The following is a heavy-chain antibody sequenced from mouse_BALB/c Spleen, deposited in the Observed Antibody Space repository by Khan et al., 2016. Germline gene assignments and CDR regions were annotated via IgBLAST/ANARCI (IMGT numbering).Heavy chain of an antibody. V-gene: IGHV2-6-2*01. D-gene: IGHD2-3*01. CDR3: ARHDGYYYAMDY. Sequence: VKLEVSGPDLVAPSQSLSITCTVSGFSLTSYGVHWVRQPPGKGLEWLVVIWSDGSTTYNSALKSRLSISKENSKSQVFLKMNSLQTDDTAMYYCARHDGYYYAMDYWGQGTSVTVSS. J-gene: IGHJ4*01. CDR1: GFSLTSYG. CDR2: IWSDGST.